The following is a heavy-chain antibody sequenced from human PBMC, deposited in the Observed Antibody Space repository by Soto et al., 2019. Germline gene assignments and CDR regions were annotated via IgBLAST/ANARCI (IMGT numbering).Heavy chain of an antibody. CDR2: IYYSGST. V-gene: IGHV4-39*01. D-gene: IGHD2-2*01. J-gene: IGHJ6*03. Sequence: SETLSLTCTVSGGSISSSSYYWGWIRQPPGKGLEWIGSIYYSGSTYYNPSLKSRVTISVDTSKNQFSLKLSSVTAADTAVYYCARLVCSSTSCYWRVGYYYYYMDVWGKGTTVTVSS. CDR1: GGSISSSSYY. CDR3: ARLVCSSTSCYWRVGYYYYYMDV.